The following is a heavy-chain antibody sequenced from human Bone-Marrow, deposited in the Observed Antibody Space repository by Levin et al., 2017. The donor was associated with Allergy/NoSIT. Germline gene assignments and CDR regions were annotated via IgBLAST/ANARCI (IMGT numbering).Heavy chain of an antibody. CDR2: ISVSGSV. V-gene: IGHV3-53*01. D-gene: IGHD4-17*01. CDR3: ARAGASGDYEFDY. J-gene: IGHJ4*02. CDR1: GFTVSRMY. Sequence: GESLKISCAASGFTVSRMYMSWVRQAPGKGLEWVSFISVSGSVYYADSVKGRFTISRDNSKNTLFLQMNSLRVEDTAVYYCARAGASGDYEFDYWGQGTLVTVSS.